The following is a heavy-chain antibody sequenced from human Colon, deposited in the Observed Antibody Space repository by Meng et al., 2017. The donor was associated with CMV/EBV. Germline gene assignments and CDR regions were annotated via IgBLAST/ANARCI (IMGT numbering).Heavy chain of an antibody. D-gene: IGHD6-19*01. CDR3: ARGGGSGYSCGWRPPNIDY. Sequence: GESLKISCAASGFTFSSYSMNWVRQAPGKGLEWVSSISSRSSYIYYADSVKGRFTISRDNAKNSLYLQMNSLRAEDTAVYYCARGGGSGYSCGWRPPNIDYWGQGTLVTVSS. J-gene: IGHJ4*02. CDR2: ISSRSSYI. V-gene: IGHV3-21*01. CDR1: GFTFSSYS.